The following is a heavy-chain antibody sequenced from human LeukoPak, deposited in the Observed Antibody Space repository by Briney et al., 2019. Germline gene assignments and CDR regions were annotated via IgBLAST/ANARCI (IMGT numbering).Heavy chain of an antibody. Sequence: SETLSLTCTVSGGSISSSSYYWGWIRPPPGPGLEWIGSIYYSGSTYYNPSLKSRVTISVDTSKNQFSLKLSSVTAADTAVYYCARGAWTPTQPINDWGQGTLVTVSS. V-gene: IGHV4-39*07. D-gene: IGHD3/OR15-3a*01. CDR1: GGSISSSSYY. CDR3: ARGAWTPTQPIND. CDR2: IYYSGST. J-gene: IGHJ4*02.